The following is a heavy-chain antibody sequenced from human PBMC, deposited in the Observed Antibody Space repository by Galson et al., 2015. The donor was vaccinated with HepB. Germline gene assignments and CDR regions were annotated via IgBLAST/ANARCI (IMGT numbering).Heavy chain of an antibody. CDR3: ARDQGDGYYGWFRELYYYYYMDV. CDR2: ISAYNGNT. CDR1: GYTFTSYG. J-gene: IGHJ6*03. V-gene: IGHV1-18*01. Sequence: SVKVSCKASGYTFTSYGISWVRQAPGQGLEWMGWISAYNGNTNYAQKLQGRVTMTTDTSTSTAYMELRSLRSDDTAVYYCARDQGDGYYGWFRELYYYYYMDVWGKGTTVTVSS. D-gene: IGHD3-10*01.